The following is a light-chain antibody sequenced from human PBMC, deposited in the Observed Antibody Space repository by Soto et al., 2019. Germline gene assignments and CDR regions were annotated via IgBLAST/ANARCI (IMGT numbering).Light chain of an antibody. CDR1: QNVSRY. CDR2: AAS. V-gene: IGKV1-39*01. Sequence: DIQMTQSPSSLSAYVGDRVTITCRASQNVSRYFNWYQQKPGKAPQLLIYAASTLQSGVPSRFSGSGSGTDFTLTISSLQPEDSATYYCQQSYSTPPMTVGQGTRLDIK. J-gene: IGKJ5*01. CDR3: QQSYSTPPMT.